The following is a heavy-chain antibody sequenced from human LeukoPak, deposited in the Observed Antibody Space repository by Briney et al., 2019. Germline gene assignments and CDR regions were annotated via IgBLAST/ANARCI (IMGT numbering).Heavy chain of an antibody. J-gene: IGHJ4*02. Sequence: SETLSLTCTVSGGSISSYYWSWIRQPPGKGLEWIGYIYYRGSTNYNPSLKSRVTISVDTSKNQSSLKLSSVTAADTAVYYCARVAVADHYFDYWGQGTLVTVSS. CDR1: GGSISSYY. V-gene: IGHV4-59*01. CDR3: ARVAVADHYFDY. D-gene: IGHD6-19*01. CDR2: IYYRGST.